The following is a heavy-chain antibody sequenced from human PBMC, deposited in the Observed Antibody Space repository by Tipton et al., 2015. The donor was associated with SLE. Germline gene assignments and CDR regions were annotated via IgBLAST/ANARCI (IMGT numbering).Heavy chain of an antibody. CDR2: IYSSGST. Sequence: LRLSCAASGFPFSDYYMSWIRQAPGKGLEWIGYIYSSGSTTYTPSLKSRIAISVDTSTMQFSLRLTSVTAADTAVYYCGGGNYFDYYMDVWGKGTTVTVSS. CDR1: GFPFSDYY. D-gene: IGHD3-22*01. CDR3: GGGNYFDYYMDV. V-gene: IGHV4-4*08. J-gene: IGHJ6*03.